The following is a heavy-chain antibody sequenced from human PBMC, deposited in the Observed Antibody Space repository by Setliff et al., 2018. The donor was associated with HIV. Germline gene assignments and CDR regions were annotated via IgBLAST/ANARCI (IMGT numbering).Heavy chain of an antibody. CDR2: INHSGST. J-gene: IGHJ3*01. V-gene: IGHV4-34*01. CDR3: ASGPNWGDDPFAFDV. D-gene: IGHD7-27*01. CDR1: GGSFSSYY. Sequence: SETLSLTCAVYGGSFSSYYWSWIRQPPGKGLEWIGGINHSGSTNYNPSLKSRVTISLDRSKTQFSLKLSSVTAADTALSFCASGPNWGDDPFAFDVWGRGTMVTVSS.